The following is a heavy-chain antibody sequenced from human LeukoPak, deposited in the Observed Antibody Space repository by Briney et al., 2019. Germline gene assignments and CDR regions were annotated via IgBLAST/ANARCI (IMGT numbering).Heavy chain of an antibody. CDR2: LSGSGLST. CDR3: AKGGESSSWLFDY. J-gene: IGHJ4*02. CDR1: GFTLSSYA. Sequence: GGSLRLSCAASGFTLSSYAMSWVRQAPGKGLQSVSALSGSGLSTYHADSVKGRFIISRDNSKNTLYLQMNSLRAEDTAVYYCAKGGESSSWLFDYWGQGTLVPVSS. D-gene: IGHD6-13*01. V-gene: IGHV3-23*01.